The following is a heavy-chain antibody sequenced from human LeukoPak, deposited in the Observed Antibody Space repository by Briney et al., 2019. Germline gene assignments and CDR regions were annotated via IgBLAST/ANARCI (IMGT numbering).Heavy chain of an antibody. CDR1: GYTFTSYY. Sequence: GASVKVSCKASGYTFTSYYMHWVQQAPGQGLEWMGTINPSGGSTSYAQKFQGRVTITRDTSTSTVYMELSSLRSEDTAVYYCARTLLEMATIYFDYWGQGTLVTVSS. J-gene: IGHJ4*02. D-gene: IGHD5-24*01. CDR2: INPSGGST. V-gene: IGHV1-46*01. CDR3: ARTLLEMATIYFDY.